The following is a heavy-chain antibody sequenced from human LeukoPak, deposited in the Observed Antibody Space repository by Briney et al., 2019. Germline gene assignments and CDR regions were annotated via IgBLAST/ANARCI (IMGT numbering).Heavy chain of an antibody. CDR3: AKDVPLYHGPRWVDIVVVTAKTPGAFDI. Sequence: PGGSLRLSCAASGFTFSSYAMSWVRQAPGKGLEWVSAISGSGGSTYYADSVKGRFTISRDNSKNTLYLQMNSLRAEDTAVYYCAKDVPLYHGPRWVDIVVVTAKTPGAFDIWGQGTMVTVSS. CDR1: GFTFSSYA. V-gene: IGHV3-23*01. J-gene: IGHJ3*02. CDR2: ISGSGGST. D-gene: IGHD2-21*02.